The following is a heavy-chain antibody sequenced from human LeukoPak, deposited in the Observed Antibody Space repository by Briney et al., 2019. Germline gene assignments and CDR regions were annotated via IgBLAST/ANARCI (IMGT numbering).Heavy chain of an antibody. Sequence: AGGSLRLSCAASKFTFSSYWMSWVRQAPGKGLEWVVNIKQDGSVQFYMDSLKGRFSVSRDNAKNSLYLQMNGLRVEDTAVYYCTRLQIAVAGPNWFDPWGQGTLVTVSS. CDR2: IKQDGSVQ. D-gene: IGHD6-19*01. V-gene: IGHV3-7*01. CDR1: KFTFSSYW. J-gene: IGHJ5*02. CDR3: TRLQIAVAGPNWFDP.